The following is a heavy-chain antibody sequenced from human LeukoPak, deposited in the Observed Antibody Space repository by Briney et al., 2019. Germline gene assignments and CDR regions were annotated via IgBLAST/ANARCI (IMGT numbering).Heavy chain of an antibody. CDR2: IYSSGST. V-gene: IGHV4-59*01. Sequence: SETLTPTCTVSGGSISSYHGSWIRQPPGKGLQWIGFIYSSGSTNYNPSLKSRVTISLDTSKNQFSLRVSSVTSADTAVYYCARGNSGSDYAFDIWGQGTMVTVSS. CDR1: GGSISSYH. CDR3: ARGNSGSDYAFDI. D-gene: IGHD5-12*01. J-gene: IGHJ3*02.